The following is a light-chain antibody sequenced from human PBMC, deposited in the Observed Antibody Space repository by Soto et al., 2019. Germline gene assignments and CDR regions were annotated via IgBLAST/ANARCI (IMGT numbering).Light chain of an antibody. CDR1: QGINSF. CDR2: AAS. Sequence: IQVTQSPSSRSASVVDIVSISCRASQGINSFLAWYQQKPGKAPKLLIYAASTLQSGVPSRFSGSGSGTDFTLTISSLQPEDFATYYCQQLERYPSTFGGGTKVDIK. V-gene: IGKV1-9*01. CDR3: QQLERYPST. J-gene: IGKJ4*01.